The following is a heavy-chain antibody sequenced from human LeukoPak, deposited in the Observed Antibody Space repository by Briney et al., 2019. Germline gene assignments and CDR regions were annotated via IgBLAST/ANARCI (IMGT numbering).Heavy chain of an antibody. Sequence: SGPALVKPTQTLTLTCTFSGFSLSTSGMCVSWIRQPPGKALEWLARIDWDDDKYYSTSLKTRLTISKDTSKNQVVLTMTNMDPVDTATYYCARSQQGIAAAGTVPYYYYYMDVWGKGTTVTASS. CDR2: IDWDDDK. CDR1: GFSLSTSGMC. J-gene: IGHJ6*03. CDR3: ARSQQGIAAAGTVPYYYYYMDV. V-gene: IGHV2-70*11. D-gene: IGHD6-13*01.